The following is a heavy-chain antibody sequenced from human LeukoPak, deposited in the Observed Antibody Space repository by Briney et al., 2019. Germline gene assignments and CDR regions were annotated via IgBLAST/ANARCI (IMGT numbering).Heavy chain of an antibody. CDR1: GFTFDDYA. J-gene: IGHJ6*02. CDR3: AKDISAKLKVVVAAYYYYYGMDV. D-gene: IGHD2-15*01. CDR2: ISWNSGSI. Sequence: PGGSLRLSCAASGFTFDDYAMHWVRQAPGKGLEWVSGISWNSGSIGYADSVKGRFTISRDNAKNSLYLQMNSLRAEDTALYYCAKDISAKLKVVVAAYYYYYGMDVWGQGTTVTVSS. V-gene: IGHV3-9*01.